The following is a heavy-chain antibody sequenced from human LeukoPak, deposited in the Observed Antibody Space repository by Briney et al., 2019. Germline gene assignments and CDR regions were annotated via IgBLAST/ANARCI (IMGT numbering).Heavy chain of an antibody. V-gene: IGHV6-1*01. CDR2: TYYRSSWYN. D-gene: IGHD1-26*01. J-gene: IGHJ4*02. CDR3: ARQGRSGSSYSGPDF. CDR1: GDSVFSSSAA. Sequence: SQTLSLTCAISGDSVFSSSAAWNWIRQSPSRGLEWLGRTYYRSSWYNDYTLSLRGRITVDPDTSKNQFSLQLNSVSPEDTAVYYCARQGRSGSSYSGPDFWGQGTLVTVSS.